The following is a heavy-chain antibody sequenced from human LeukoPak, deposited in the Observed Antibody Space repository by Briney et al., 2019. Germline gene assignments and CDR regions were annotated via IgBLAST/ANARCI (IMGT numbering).Heavy chain of an antibody. CDR3: ARERTTIVSGTTIGAY. V-gene: IGHV3-48*03. D-gene: IGHD1-7*01. CDR1: GFTFSSYE. Sequence: PGGSLRLSCAASGFTFSSYEMNWVRQAPGKGLEWLSYITGRGDTIYYADSVKGRFTISRDNAKNSLYLQMNSLRADDTAVYYCARERTTIVSGTTIGAYWGQGTLVTVSS. J-gene: IGHJ4*02. CDR2: ITGRGDTI.